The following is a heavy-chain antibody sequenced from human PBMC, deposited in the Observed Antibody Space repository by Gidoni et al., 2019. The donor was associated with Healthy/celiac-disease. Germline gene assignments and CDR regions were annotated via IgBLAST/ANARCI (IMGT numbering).Heavy chain of an antibody. Sequence: QVQLQESGPGLVKPSQTLSLTCTVSGCSISSGGYYWSWIRQPPGKGLEWIGYIYYSGSTYYNPSLKSRVTISVDTSKNQFSLKLSSVTAADTAVYYCARDDAGNDASDIWGQGTMVTVSS. D-gene: IGHD3-10*01. V-gene: IGHV4-31*03. J-gene: IGHJ3*02. CDR1: GCSISSGGYY. CDR2: IYYSGST. CDR3: ARDDAGNDASDI.